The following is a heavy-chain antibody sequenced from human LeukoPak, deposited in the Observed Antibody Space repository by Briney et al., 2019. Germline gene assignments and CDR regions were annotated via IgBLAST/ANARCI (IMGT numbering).Heavy chain of an antibody. CDR3: ASTSSYDFWSGYDY. Sequence: SETLSLTCTVSGGSISSYYWSWIRQPPGKGLEWIGYIYYSGSTNYNPSLKSRVTISVDTSKNQFSLKLSSVTAADTAVYYCASTSSYDFWSGYDYWGQGTLVTVSS. D-gene: IGHD3-3*01. CDR1: GGSISSYY. CDR2: IYYSGST. V-gene: IGHV4-59*01. J-gene: IGHJ4*02.